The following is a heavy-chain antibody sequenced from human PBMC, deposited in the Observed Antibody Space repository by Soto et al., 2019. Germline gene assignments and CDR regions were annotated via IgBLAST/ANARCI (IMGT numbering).Heavy chain of an antibody. CDR3: AILYYYDSGDYYSNYQYYGMDV. Sequence: ASVKVSCKASGFTFTSFYMHWVRQAPGQGPEWMGIMHPYGGSTGYAQKFQGRVTLTRDTSTRTDYMELSSLRSDDTAVYYCAILYYYDSGDYYSNYQYYGMDVWRQGTTVTVSS. D-gene: IGHD3-22*01. CDR2: MHPYGGST. V-gene: IGHV1-46*01. CDR1: GFTFTSFY. J-gene: IGHJ6*02.